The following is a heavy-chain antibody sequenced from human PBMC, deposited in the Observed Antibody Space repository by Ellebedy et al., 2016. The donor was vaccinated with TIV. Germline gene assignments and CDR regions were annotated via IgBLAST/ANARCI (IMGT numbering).Heavy chain of an antibody. Sequence: PGGSLRLSCSASGFSFRSYWMSWVRQAPGKGLEWVANIYQDGGVQYYVDSVKGRFTISRDNADNSLFLQMNSLRAEDTAVYYCARRASYGDYAVQVNSWFDPWGQGTLVTVSS. J-gene: IGHJ5*02. CDR2: IYQDGGVQ. CDR3: ARRASYGDYAVQVNSWFDP. V-gene: IGHV3-7*01. CDR1: GFSFRSYW. D-gene: IGHD4-17*01.